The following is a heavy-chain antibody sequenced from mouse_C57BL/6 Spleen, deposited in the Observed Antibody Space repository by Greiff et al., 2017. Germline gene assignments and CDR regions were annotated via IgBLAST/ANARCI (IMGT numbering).Heavy chain of an antibody. Sequence: VQLQQSGPELVKPGASVKMSCKASGYTFTDYNMHWVKQSHGKSLEWIGYINPNNGGTSYNQKFKGKATLTVNKSSSTAYMELRSLTSEDSSVYYCAGGYDYFDYWGQGTTLTVSS. J-gene: IGHJ2*01. CDR1: GYTFTDYN. V-gene: IGHV1-22*01. CDR2: INPNNGGT. CDR3: AGGYDYFDY. D-gene: IGHD2-2*01.